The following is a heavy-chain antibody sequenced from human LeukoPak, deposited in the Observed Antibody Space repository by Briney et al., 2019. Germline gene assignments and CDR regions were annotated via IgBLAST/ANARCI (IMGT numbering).Heavy chain of an antibody. J-gene: IGHJ4*02. CDR2: INHSGST. D-gene: IGHD3-3*01. V-gene: IGHV4-34*01. CDR1: GGSFSGYY. CDR3: ARGDFWSGPDY. Sequence: PSETLSLTCAVDGGSFSGYYWSWIRQPPGKGLEWIGEINHSGSTNYTLSLKSRVTISVDTTKNQFSLKLSSVTAADTAVYYCARGDFWSGPDYWGQGTLVTVSS.